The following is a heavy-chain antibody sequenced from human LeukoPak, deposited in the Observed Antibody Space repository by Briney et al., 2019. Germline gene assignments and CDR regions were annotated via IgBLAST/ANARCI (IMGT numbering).Heavy chain of an antibody. CDR2: ISYDGSNK. CDR1: GFTFSSYG. Sequence: GRSLRLSCAASGFTFSSYGMHWVRQAPGEGLEWVAVISYDGSNKYYADSVKGRFTISRDNSKNTLYLQMNSLRAEDTAVYYCAKDPAGAPEYYFDYWGQGTLVTVSS. D-gene: IGHD1-14*01. V-gene: IGHV3-30*18. CDR3: AKDPAGAPEYYFDY. J-gene: IGHJ4*02.